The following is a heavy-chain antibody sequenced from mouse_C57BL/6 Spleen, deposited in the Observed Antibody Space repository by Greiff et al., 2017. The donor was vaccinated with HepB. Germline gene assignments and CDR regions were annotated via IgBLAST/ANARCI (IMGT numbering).Heavy chain of an antibody. V-gene: IGHV1-42*01. D-gene: IGHD3-3*01. CDR3: ARSGQHQDYFDY. CDR2: INPSTGGT. CDR1: GYSFTGYY. Sequence: EVQLQQSGPELVKPGASVKISCKASGYSFTGYYMNWVKQSPEKSLEWIGEINPSTGGTTYNQKFKAKATLTVDKSSSTAYMQLKSLTSEDSAVYYCARSGQHQDYFDYWGQGTTLTVSS. J-gene: IGHJ2*01.